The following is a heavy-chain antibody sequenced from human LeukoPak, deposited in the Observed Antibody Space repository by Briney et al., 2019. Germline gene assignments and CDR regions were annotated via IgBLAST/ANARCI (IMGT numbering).Heavy chain of an antibody. V-gene: IGHV3-7*01. CDR2: IKQNGSEN. CDR1: GFTFSNYW. J-gene: IGHJ4*02. Sequence: GGSLRLSCAASGFTFSNYWMSWVRQAPGKGLEWVANIKQNGSENYYVDSVKGRFTISRDNAKNSLYLQMNSLRAEDTAVYYCAREAGTGDYWGQGTLVTVSS. CDR3: AREAGTGDY. D-gene: IGHD6-19*01.